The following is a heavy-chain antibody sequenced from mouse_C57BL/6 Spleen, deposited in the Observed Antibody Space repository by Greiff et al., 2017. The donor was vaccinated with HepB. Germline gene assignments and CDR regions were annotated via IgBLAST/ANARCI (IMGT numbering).Heavy chain of an antibody. CDR2: IDPEDGDT. CDR1: GFNIKDYY. V-gene: IGHV14-1*01. D-gene: IGHD1-1*01. J-gene: IGHJ3*01. Sequence: VQLQQSGAELVRPGASVKLSCTASGFNIKDYYMHWVKQRPEQGLEWIGRIDPEDGDTEYAPKFQGKATMTADTSSNTAYLQLSSLTSEDTAVYYCTTYYYGSEGFAYWGQGTLVTVSA. CDR3: TTYYYGSEGFAY.